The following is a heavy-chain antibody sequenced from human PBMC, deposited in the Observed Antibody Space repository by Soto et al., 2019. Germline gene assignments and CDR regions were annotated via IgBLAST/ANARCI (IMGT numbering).Heavy chain of an antibody. CDR2: IYYSGST. D-gene: IGHD5-18*01. J-gene: IGHJ5*02. V-gene: IGHV4-30-4*01. CDR1: GGSISSCDYY. Sequence: PSETLSLTCTVSGGSISSCDYYWSWIRQPPGKGLEWIGYIYYSGSTYYNPSLKSRVTISVDTSKNQFSLKLSSVTAADTAVYYCARDYSSVGYSYGYGGNWFDPWGQGTLVTVSS. CDR3: ARDYSSVGYSYGYGGNWFDP.